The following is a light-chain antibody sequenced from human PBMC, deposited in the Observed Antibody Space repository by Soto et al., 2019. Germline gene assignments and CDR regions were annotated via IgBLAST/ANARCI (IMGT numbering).Light chain of an antibody. CDR3: FSFTTTSTHV. V-gene: IGLV2-11*01. J-gene: IGLJ1*01. Sequence: QSVLTQPRSVSGSPGQSVTISCTGTSSDVGGYNYVSWYQQHPGKAPKLMIYDVSKRPSGVPDRFSGSNSGNTASLTISGLQAEDEAEYFCFSFTTTSTHVFGTGTKVTVL. CDR1: SSDVGGYNY. CDR2: DVS.